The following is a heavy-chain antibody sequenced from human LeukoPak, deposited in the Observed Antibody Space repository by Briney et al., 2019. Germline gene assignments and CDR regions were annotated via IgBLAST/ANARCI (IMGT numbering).Heavy chain of an antibody. J-gene: IGHJ4*02. D-gene: IGHD3-9*01. CDR1: GFTFSSYA. V-gene: IGHV3-30*04. CDR3: ARATRALRYFDWSLDY. CDR2: ISYDGSNK. Sequence: PGGSLRLSCAASGFTFSSYAMHWVRQAPGKGREWVAVISYDGSNKYYADAVKGRFTISRDNSKNTLYLQMNSLRAEDTAVYYCARATRALRYFDWSLDYWGQGTLVTVSS.